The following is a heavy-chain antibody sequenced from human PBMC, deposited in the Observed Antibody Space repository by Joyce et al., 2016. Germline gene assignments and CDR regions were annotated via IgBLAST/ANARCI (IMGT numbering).Heavy chain of an antibody. CDR3: GRTTVFGMVYDP. CDR1: GYRFTSHW. V-gene: IGHV5-51*01. J-gene: IGHJ5*02. D-gene: IGHD3-3*01. Sequence: EVQMVQSGAEVKKPGESLKISCKGSGYRFTSHWVGWVRQMPGKGLEWMGVTHPVDSETRYSPSFQGQVTISVDKSISTAYLQWSSLKASDTAMYYCGRTTVFGMVYDPWGQGTLVTVSS. CDR2: THPVDSET.